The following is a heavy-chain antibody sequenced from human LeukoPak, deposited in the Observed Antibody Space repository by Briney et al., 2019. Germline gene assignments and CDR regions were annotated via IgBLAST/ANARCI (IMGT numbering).Heavy chain of an antibody. CDR2: ISSSGSYI. V-gene: IGHV3-21*01. J-gene: IGHJ4*02. D-gene: IGHD5-18*01. CDR3: VRQSGNSYGNIDY. Sequence: GGSLRLSCSASGFTVSSYSMNWVRQAPGKGLEWVSSISSSGSYIFSANSVKGRFTIPRDNAKNSLYLQMNSLRAEDTAVYYCVRQSGNSYGNIDYWGQGILVTVSS. CDR1: GFTVSSYS.